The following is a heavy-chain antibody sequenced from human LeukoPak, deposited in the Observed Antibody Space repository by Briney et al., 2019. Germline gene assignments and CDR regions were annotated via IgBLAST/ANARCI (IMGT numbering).Heavy chain of an antibody. Sequence: GASVKVSCKASGYTFTSYDIHWVRQATGQGLEWMGWMNPNSGNTGYAQKFQGRVTMTEDTSTDTAYMELSSLRSEDTAVYYCATGFIAAAGTFDYWGQGTLVTVSS. CDR3: ATGFIAAAGTFDY. D-gene: IGHD6-13*01. CDR2: MNPNSGNT. J-gene: IGHJ4*02. V-gene: IGHV1-8*01. CDR1: GYTFTSYD.